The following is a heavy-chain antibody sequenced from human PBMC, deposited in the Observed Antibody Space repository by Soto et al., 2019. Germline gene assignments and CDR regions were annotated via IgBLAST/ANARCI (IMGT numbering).Heavy chain of an antibody. J-gene: IGHJ3*02. D-gene: IGHD3-16*02. CDR1: GYSFTSYW. V-gene: IGHV5-10-1*01. CDR2: IEPSDSYT. CDR3: ARGKGYDYVWGSYRPTNDAFDI. Sequence: PGESLKISFKGSGYSFTSYWISWVRQMPGKGLEWMGRIEPSDSYTNYSPSFQGHVTISAGKSISTAYLQWSSLKASDTAMYYCARGKGYDYVWGSYRPTNDAFDIWGQGTMVTVSS.